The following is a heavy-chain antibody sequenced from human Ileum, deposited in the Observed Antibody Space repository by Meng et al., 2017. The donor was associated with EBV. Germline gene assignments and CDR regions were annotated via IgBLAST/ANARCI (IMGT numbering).Heavy chain of an antibody. Sequence: GSGPGVCTPDGTMSMSCTVYGAAISSNIWWKSFGQTPGKGLEWVGDIYHSGDSTYNPSLKSRVTISIDHSNYQFSLTLRSVTAADKAVYYCARVPIPVPGRNFDSWGQGTLVTVSS. V-gene: IGHV4-4*02. CDR3: ARVPIPVPGRNFDS. D-gene: IGHD6-19*01. J-gene: IGHJ4*02. CDR1: GAAISSNIW. CDR2: IYHSGDS.